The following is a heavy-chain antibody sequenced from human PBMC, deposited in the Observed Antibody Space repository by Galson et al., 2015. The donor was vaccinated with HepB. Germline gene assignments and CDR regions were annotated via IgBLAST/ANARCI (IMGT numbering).Heavy chain of an antibody. Sequence: SVKVSCKASGYTLTNNAMHWVRQAPGQRLEWMGWINGYGNTKYSQKFQGRVTITRDTSASTAYMELSSLRSEDTAVYYCARERAVADFDSWGQGTLVTVSS. CDR3: ARERAVADFDS. CDR1: GYTLTNNA. V-gene: IGHV1-3*01. CDR2: INGYGNT. J-gene: IGHJ4*02. D-gene: IGHD6-19*01.